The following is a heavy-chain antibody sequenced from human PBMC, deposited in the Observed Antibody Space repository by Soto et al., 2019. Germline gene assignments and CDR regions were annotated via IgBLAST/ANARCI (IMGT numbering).Heavy chain of an antibody. V-gene: IGHV4-39*01. CDR3: ARLHGTSPGCGPLDP. J-gene: IGHJ5*02. CDR2: IYYSGRS. Sequence: QLQLQESGPGLVKPSETLSLTCTVSGGSISDDTYYWGWIRQPPGKGLEWIGSIYYSGRSYYNPSRESPVTRPVDTSKKQLSLRPRSESATDTAVYFCARLHGTSPGCGPLDPWGHGTLVTVSS. CDR1: GGSISDDTYY. D-gene: IGHD2-2*01.